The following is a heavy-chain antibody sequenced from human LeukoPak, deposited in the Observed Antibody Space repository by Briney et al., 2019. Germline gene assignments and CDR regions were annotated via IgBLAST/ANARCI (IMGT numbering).Heavy chain of an antibody. J-gene: IGHJ5*02. V-gene: IGHV4-61*02. CDR2: IYTSGST. D-gene: IGHD2-2*01. Sequence: SETLSLTCTVSGGSISSGSYYWSWIRQPAGKGLEWIGRIYTSGSTNYNPSLKSRVTISVDTSKNQFSLKLSSVTAADTAVYYCARDSYCSSTSCYPVDPWGQGTLVTVSS. CDR3: ARDSYCSSTSCYPVDP. CDR1: GGSISSGSYY.